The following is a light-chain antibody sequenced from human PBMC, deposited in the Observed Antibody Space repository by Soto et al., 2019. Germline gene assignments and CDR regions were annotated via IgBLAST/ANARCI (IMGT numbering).Light chain of an antibody. J-gene: IGKJ3*01. CDR3: QQYGSSLLFT. Sequence: EIVLTQSPGTLSLSPGERATLSCRASQSVSSSYLAWYQQNPGQAPRLLIYGASSRATGIPDRFSGSRSGTDFTLTISRLEPEDFAVYYCQQYGSSLLFTFGPGTKVDIK. V-gene: IGKV3-20*01. CDR2: GAS. CDR1: QSVSSSY.